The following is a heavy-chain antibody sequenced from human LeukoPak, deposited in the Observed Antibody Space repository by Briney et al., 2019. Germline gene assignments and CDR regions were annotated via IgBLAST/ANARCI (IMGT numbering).Heavy chain of an antibody. CDR1: GGSISSYY. V-gene: IGHV4-59*01. CDR3: ARGGIYSGYDTAFDY. D-gene: IGHD5-12*01. J-gene: IGHJ4*02. CDR2: ISYSGST. Sequence: PSETLSLTCTVSGGSISSYYWNWIRQPPGKGLEWIGYISYSGSTNNNPSLKSRVTISVDTSKSQFSLKLSSVTAADTAVYYCARGGIYSGYDTAFDYWGQGTLVTVSS.